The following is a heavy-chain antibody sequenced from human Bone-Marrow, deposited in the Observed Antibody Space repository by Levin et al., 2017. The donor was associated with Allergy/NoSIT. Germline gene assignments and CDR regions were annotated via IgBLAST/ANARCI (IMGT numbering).Heavy chain of an antibody. Sequence: PGGSLRLSCKASGYTFTGYYILWVRQAPGQGLEFMGRINPDTGGANYAQEFQGRVTLTRDTSITTAYMELGRLASDDTAVYFCARGSYDQPFDYWGQGTVVTVSS. CDR1: GYTFTGYY. D-gene: IGHD3-10*01. CDR2: INPDTGGA. V-gene: IGHV1-2*06. J-gene: IGHJ4*02. CDR3: ARGSYDQPFDY.